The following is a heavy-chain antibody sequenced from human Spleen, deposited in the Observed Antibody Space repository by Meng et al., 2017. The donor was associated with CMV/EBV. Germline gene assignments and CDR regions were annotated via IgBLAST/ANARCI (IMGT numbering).Heavy chain of an antibody. CDR1: GLTFSSDV. J-gene: IGHJ4*02. Sequence: GESLKISCAGSGLTFSSDVMSWVRQAPGKGLEWVAFIPYDGTNKYYADSVKGRFTISRDNSKNTLYLQMNSLRVEDTAVYYCAKDWALELPGYWGQGTLVTVSS. D-gene: IGHD1-7*01. CDR2: IPYDGTNK. V-gene: IGHV3-30*02. CDR3: AKDWALELPGY.